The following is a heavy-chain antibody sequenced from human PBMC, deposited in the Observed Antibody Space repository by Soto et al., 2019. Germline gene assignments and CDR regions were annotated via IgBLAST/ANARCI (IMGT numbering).Heavy chain of an antibody. J-gene: IGHJ4*02. D-gene: IGHD2-21*01. CDR1: GDSVTSVNYF. CDR2: ISNSGIS. Sequence: SETLSLTCAVSGDSVTSVNYFWTWIRQPPGGGLEWIGYISNSGISKYNPSLKSRVAMSQDTSKNQFSLNLHSVTAADTAVYFCARGEGNSYYACHFDTWGQGAMVTVYS. V-gene: IGHV4-61*01. CDR3: ARGEGNSYYACHFDT.